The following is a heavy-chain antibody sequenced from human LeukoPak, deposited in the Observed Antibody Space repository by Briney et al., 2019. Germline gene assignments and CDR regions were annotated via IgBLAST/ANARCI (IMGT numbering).Heavy chain of an antibody. V-gene: IGHV3-30*03. D-gene: IGHD6-13*01. CDR2: ISYDAKSN. Sequence: PGGSLRLSCVPSGFTFSNYGMHWVRQVPGKGLEWVAVISYDAKSNYHVDSVKGRFTISRDNSKNTLYLQMNSLRAEDTAVYYCASQYSSSWYGGVVDAFDIWGQGTMVTVSS. CDR3: ASQYSSSWYGGVVDAFDI. J-gene: IGHJ3*02. CDR1: GFTFSNYG.